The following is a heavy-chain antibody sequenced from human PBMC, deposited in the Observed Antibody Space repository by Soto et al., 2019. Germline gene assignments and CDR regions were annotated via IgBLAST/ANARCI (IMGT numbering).Heavy chain of an antibody. CDR2: ISAYNGKT. D-gene: IGHD2-2*01. V-gene: IGHV1-18*04. J-gene: IGHJ4*02. CDR1: GYTFSSYS. Sequence: QVQLVQSGGEVKKPGASVKVSCKASGYTFSSYSISWVRQAPGQGLEWIGRISAYNGKTNYAQRLQGRVTMTTDTSTSTAYMELRSLRSDDTAVYYCARDMTAAVQVVVVPAAFDYWGQGTLGPVSS. CDR3: ARDMTAAVQVVVVPAAFDY.